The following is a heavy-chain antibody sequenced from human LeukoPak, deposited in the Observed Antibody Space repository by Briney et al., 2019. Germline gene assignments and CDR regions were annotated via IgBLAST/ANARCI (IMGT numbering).Heavy chain of an antibody. CDR2: INHSGST. CDR1: GGSFSGYY. CDR3: ARKAAAGIYYFDY. D-gene: IGHD6-13*01. J-gene: IGHJ4*02. Sequence: PSETLSLTCAVYGGSFSGYYWSWIRQPPGKGLEWIGEINHSGSTYYNPSLKSRVTMSVDTSKNQFSLKLSSVTAADTAVYYCARKAAAGIYYFDYWGQGTLVTVSS. V-gene: IGHV4-34*01.